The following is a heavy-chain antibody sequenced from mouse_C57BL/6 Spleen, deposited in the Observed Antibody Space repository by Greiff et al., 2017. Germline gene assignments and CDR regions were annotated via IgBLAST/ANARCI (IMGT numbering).Heavy chain of an antibody. CDR2: IHPNSGST. CDR1: GYTFTSYW. D-gene: IGHD1-1*01. CDR3: ARGFITTVVGYFDV. V-gene: IGHV1-64*01. J-gene: IGHJ1*03. Sequence: QVQLQQSGAELVKPGASVKLSCKASGYTFTSYWMHWVKQRPGQGLEWIGMIHPNSGSTNYNEKFQSTATLTVDKSSSTAYMQLSSLTSEDSAVYYCARGFITTVVGYFDVWGTGTTVTVSS.